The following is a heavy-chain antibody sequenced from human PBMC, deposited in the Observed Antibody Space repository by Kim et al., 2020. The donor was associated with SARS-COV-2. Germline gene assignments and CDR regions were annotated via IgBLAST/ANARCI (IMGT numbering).Heavy chain of an antibody. CDR2: ISDDGNNK. J-gene: IGHJ4*02. Sequence: GGSLRLSCSASGFTFRNYDIHWVRQAPGKGLEWVAVISDDGNNKYYADSVKGRFTVSRDNSKNTVYLQMNSLRAEDSAVYYCAKELGSGSSDDFDYWGQGTLVTVSS. CDR1: GFTFRNYD. D-gene: IGHD6-6*01. V-gene: IGHV3-30*18. CDR3: AKELGSGSSDDFDY.